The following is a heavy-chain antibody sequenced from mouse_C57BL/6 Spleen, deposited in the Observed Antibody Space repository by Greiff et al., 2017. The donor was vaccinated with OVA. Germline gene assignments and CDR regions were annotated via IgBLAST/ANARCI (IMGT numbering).Heavy chain of an antibody. CDR1: GYAFSSYW. Sequence: VQLQQSGAELVKPGASVKISCKASGYAFSSYWMNWVKQRPGKGLEWIGQIYPGDGDTNYNGKFKGKATLTADKSSSSAYMQLSSLTSEDSAVYFCARDYGNYEGYFDVWGTGTTVTVSS. CDR2: IYPGDGDT. J-gene: IGHJ1*03. CDR3: ARDYGNYEGYFDV. V-gene: IGHV1-80*01. D-gene: IGHD2-1*01.